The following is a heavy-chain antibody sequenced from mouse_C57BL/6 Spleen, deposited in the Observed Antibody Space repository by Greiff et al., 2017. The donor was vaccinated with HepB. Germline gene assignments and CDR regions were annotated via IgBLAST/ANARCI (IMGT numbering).Heavy chain of an antibody. V-gene: IGHV1-42*01. D-gene: IGHD2-5*01. Sequence: EVKLQQSGPELVKPGASVKISCKASGYSFTGYYMNWVKQSPEKSLEWIGEINPSTGGTTYNQKFKAKATLTVDKSSSTAYMQLKSLTSEDSAVYYCARRDSNSGFAYWGQGTLVTVSA. CDR3: ARRDSNSGFAY. J-gene: IGHJ3*01. CDR2: INPSTGGT. CDR1: GYSFTGYY.